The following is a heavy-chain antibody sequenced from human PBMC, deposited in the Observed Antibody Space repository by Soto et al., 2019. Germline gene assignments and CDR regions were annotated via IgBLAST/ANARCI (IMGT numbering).Heavy chain of an antibody. CDR2: ISSSSSYI. J-gene: IGHJ4*02. Sequence: GGSLRLSCAASGFTFSSYSMNWVRQAPGKGLEWVSSISSSSSYIYYADSVKGRFTISRDNAKNSLYLQMNSLRAEDTAVYYCARDLGDGWNSYYFDYWGQGTLVTVSS. V-gene: IGHV3-21*01. CDR1: GFTFSSYS. D-gene: IGHD1-7*01. CDR3: ARDLGDGWNSYYFDY.